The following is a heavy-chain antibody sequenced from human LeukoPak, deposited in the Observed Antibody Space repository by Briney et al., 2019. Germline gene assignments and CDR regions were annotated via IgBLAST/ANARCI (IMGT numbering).Heavy chain of an antibody. J-gene: IGHJ4*02. V-gene: IGHV3-30*18. CDR1: GFTFSSYG. Sequence: GGSLRLSCAASGFTFSSYGMHWVRQAPGKGLEWVAVISYDGSNKYYADSVKGRFTISRDNSKNTLYLQMNSLRAEDTAVYYCANGVEVRGVIVYWGQGTLATVSS. D-gene: IGHD3-10*01. CDR3: ANGVEVRGVIVY. CDR2: ISYDGSNK.